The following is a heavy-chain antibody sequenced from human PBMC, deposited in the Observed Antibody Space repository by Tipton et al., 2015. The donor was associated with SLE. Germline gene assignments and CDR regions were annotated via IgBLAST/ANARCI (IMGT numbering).Heavy chain of an antibody. V-gene: IGHV3-48*02. CDR3: ARDLTFEWLGELFSH. CDR2: ISSSSRTI. CDR1: GFTFNRYS. J-gene: IGHJ4*02. D-gene: IGHD3-10*01. Sequence: SLRLSCAASGFTFNRYSMNWVRQAPGKGLEWVSYISSSSRTINYADSVKGRFTISRDNAKNSLYLQMNSLRDEDTAVYYCARDLTFEWLGELFSHWGQGTLVTVSS.